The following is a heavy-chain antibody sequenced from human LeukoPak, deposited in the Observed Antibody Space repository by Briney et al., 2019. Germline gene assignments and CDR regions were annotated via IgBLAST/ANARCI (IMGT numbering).Heavy chain of an antibody. CDR2: IWYDGSNK. V-gene: IGHV3-33*01. CDR1: GFTFSSYG. CDR3: ARKQKGYYYGSGSYSADY. D-gene: IGHD3-10*01. Sequence: GGSLRLSCAASGFTFSSYGMHWVRQAPGKGLEWVAVIWYDGSNKYYADSVKGRFTISRGNSKNTLYLQMNSLRAEDTAVYYCARKQKGYYYGSGSYSADYWGQGTLVTVSS. J-gene: IGHJ4*02.